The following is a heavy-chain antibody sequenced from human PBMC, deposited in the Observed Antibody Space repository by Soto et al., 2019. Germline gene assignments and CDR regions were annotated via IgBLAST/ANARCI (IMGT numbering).Heavy chain of an antibody. J-gene: IGHJ6*02. D-gene: IGHD6-13*01. CDR1: GGSISSGGYS. Sequence: SETLSLTCAVSGGSISSGGYSWSWIRQPPGKGLEWIGYIYHSGSTYYNPSLKSRVTISVDRSKNQFSLKLSSVTAADTAVYYCASSTNSSSWYTLGYYYYYGMDVWGQGTTVTVSS. CDR2: IYHSGST. CDR3: ASSTNSSSWYTLGYYYYYGMDV. V-gene: IGHV4-30-2*01.